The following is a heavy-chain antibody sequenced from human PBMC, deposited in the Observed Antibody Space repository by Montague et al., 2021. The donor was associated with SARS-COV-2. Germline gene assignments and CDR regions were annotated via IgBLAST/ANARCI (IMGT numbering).Heavy chain of an antibody. D-gene: IGHD2/OR15-2a*01. V-gene: IGHV4-39*07. CDR1: GGSISSSSYY. CDR2: IYYSGRA. J-gene: IGHJ4*02. Sequence: SETLSLTCTVSGGSISSSSYYWGWIRQPPGKGLEWIGSIYYSGRAYYNPSLETRVNISVDTSNNLFSLRLSSVTAADTAMYFCARVRLFYYLDYWGQGTLVTVSS. CDR3: ARVRLFYYLDY.